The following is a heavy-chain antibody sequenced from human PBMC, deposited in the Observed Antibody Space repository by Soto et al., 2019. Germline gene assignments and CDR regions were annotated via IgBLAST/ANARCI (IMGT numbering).Heavy chain of an antibody. J-gene: IGHJ6*03. D-gene: IGHD1-26*01. V-gene: IGHV1-3*01. Sequence: QVQLVQSGAEVKKPGASVKVSCKASGYTFTSYAMHWVRQAPGQRLEWMGWINAGNGNTIYSQNLQGRVTITRDTSASTAYMELSSLRSEDTAVYYCARGPPVRILHFYYYYYMDVWGKGTTVTVSS. CDR2: INAGNGNT. CDR3: ARGPPVRILHFYYYYYMDV. CDR1: GYTFTSYA.